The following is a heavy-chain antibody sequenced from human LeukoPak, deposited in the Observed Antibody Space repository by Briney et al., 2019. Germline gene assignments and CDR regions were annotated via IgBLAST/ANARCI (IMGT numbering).Heavy chain of an antibody. CDR1: GFAFSSYT. Sequence: GGSLRLSCAASGFAFSSYTMNWVRQAPGKGLEWVSSIRSGTNYVYYAGSVKGRFTISRENAKNSLYLQMNSLRAEDTAVYYCARVSVVDNWFDPWGQGTLVTVSS. CDR3: ARVSVVDNWFDP. J-gene: IGHJ5*02. CDR2: IRSGTNYV. D-gene: IGHD5/OR15-5a*01. V-gene: IGHV3-21*01.